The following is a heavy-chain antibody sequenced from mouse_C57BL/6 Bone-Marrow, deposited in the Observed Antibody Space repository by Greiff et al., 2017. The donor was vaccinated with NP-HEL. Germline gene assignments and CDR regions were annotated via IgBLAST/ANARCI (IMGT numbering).Heavy chain of an antibody. Sequence: EVQLQESGAELVRPGASVKLSCTASGFNIKDDYMHWVKQRPEQGLEWIGWIDPENGDTEYASKFQGKATITADTSSNTAYLQLSSLTSEDTAVYYCTTWGGNFDYWGQGTTLTVSS. CDR2: IDPENGDT. CDR1: GFNIKDDY. CDR3: TTWGGNFDY. J-gene: IGHJ2*01. V-gene: IGHV14-4*01.